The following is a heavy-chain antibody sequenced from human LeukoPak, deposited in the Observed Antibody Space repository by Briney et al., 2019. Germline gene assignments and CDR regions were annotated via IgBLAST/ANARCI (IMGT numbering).Heavy chain of an antibody. Sequence: SETLSLTCAVYGESFSGYYWSWIRQPPGKGLEWIGEINHSGSTNYNPSLKSRVTISVDMSKNQFSLKLSSVTAADTAVYYCATENGFNDYWGQGTLVTVSS. CDR1: GESFSGYY. D-gene: IGHD2-8*01. CDR2: INHSGST. J-gene: IGHJ4*02. CDR3: ATENGFNDY. V-gene: IGHV4-34*01.